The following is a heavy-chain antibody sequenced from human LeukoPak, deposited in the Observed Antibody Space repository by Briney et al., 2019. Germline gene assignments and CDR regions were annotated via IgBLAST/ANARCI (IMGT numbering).Heavy chain of an antibody. D-gene: IGHD2/OR15-2a*01. V-gene: IGHV5-51*01. CDR1: GYSFTSYW. CDR3: ARSISWAGDAFDI. J-gene: IGHJ3*02. Sequence: GESLKISCKGSGYSFTSYWIGWVRHMPGKGLEWMGIIYPGDSDTRYSPSFQGQVTISADKSISTAYLQWSSLKASDTAMYYCARSISWAGDAFDIWGQGTMVTVSS. CDR2: IYPGDSDT.